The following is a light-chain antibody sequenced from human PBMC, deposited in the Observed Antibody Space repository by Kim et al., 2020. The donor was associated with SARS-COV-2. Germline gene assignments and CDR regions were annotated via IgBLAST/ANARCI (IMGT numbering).Light chain of an antibody. CDR1: QSVTSSY. J-gene: IGKJ4*01. V-gene: IGKV3-20*01. Sequence: STGERATRAGRASQSVTSSYLAWYQQKPGQAPRLLIYGASSRATGIPDRFSGSGSGTDFTLTISRLEAEDVAVYYCKQYGSSPLTFGGGTKVDIK. CDR3: KQYGSSPLT. CDR2: GAS.